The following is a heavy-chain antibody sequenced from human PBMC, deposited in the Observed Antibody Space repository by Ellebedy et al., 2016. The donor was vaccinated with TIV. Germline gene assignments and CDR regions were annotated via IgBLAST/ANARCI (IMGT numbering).Heavy chain of an antibody. J-gene: IGHJ5*02. D-gene: IGHD4-17*01. Sequence: GESLMISCAASGFNFRSYWMTWVRQAPGKGLEWVAKIRQEGDEIYYVESVKGRFTISRDNAKNSLFLQMNSLRGEDTAVYYCARRASYGDYAVQVNPWFDPWGQGTLVTVSS. V-gene: IGHV3-7*01. CDR3: ARRASYGDYAVQVNPWFDP. CDR2: IRQEGDEI. CDR1: GFNFRSYW.